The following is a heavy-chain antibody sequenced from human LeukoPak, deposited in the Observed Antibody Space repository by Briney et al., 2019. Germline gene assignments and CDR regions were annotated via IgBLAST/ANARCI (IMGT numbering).Heavy chain of an antibody. Sequence: SETLSLTCTVSGGSISGYYYTWIRQPPGKDLEWIGYLYYSGSTNYNPSLKRRVTISLDTSMKQFSPHLRSVTAADAAVYFCVYGPNHYYFDHWGQGTLVTVSS. CDR1: GGSISGYY. CDR2: LYYSGST. D-gene: IGHD3-16*01. J-gene: IGHJ4*02. V-gene: IGHV4-59*01. CDR3: VYGPNHYYFDH.